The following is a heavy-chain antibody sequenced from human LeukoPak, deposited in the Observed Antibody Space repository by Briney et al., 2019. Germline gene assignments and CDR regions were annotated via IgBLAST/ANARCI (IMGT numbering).Heavy chain of an antibody. V-gene: IGHV4-34*01. CDR2: INHSGST. CDR1: GGSFSGYY. CDR3: ARGYTAPRRGPFDY. J-gene: IGHJ4*02. Sequence: SETLSLTCAVYGGSFSGYYWSWIRQPPGKGLEWIGEINHSGSTNYNPSLKSRVTISVDTSKNQFSLKLSSVTAAHTAVYYCARGYTAPRRGPFDYWGQGTLDTVSS. D-gene: IGHD1-1*01.